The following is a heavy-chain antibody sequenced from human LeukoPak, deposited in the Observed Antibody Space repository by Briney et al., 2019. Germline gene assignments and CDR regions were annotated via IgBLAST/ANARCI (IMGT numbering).Heavy chain of an antibody. D-gene: IGHD6-13*01. CDR1: GGSISSYY. V-gene: IGHV4-4*07. CDR3: ARVAGEQQLVLAEYFQH. J-gene: IGHJ1*01. CDR2: IYTSGST. Sequence: SETLSLTCTVSGGSISSYYWSWIRQPAGKGLEWIGRIYTSGSTNYNPSLKSRVTMSVDTSKNQFSLKLSSATAADTAVYYCARVAGEQQLVLAEYFQHWGQGTLVTVSS.